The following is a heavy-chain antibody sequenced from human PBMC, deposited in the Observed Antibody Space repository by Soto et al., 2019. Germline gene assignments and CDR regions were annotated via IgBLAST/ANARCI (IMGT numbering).Heavy chain of an antibody. CDR3: AKCLGTSPRYAFDI. CDR2: ISYDGSNK. CDR1: GFTFSSYG. J-gene: IGHJ3*02. Sequence: QVQLVESGGGVVQPGRSLRLSCAASGFTFSSYGMHWVRQAPGKGLEWVAVISYDGSNKYYADSVKGRFTVSRDNSKNTLYLQMNSVRAEDTAVYYWAKCLGTSPRYAFDIWGQGTMVTVSS. D-gene: IGHD1-1*01. V-gene: IGHV3-30*18.